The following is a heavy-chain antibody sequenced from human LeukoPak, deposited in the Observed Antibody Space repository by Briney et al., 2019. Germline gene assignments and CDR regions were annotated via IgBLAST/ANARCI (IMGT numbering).Heavy chain of an antibody. V-gene: IGHV4-34*01. J-gene: IGHJ4*02. Sequence: SETLSLTCAVYGGSFSGYYWSWIRQPPGKGLEWIGEINHSGSTNYNPSLKSRVTISVDTSKNQFSLKLSSVTAADTAVYYCARTDIWGSYRLDYWGQGTLVTVSS. CDR2: INHSGST. CDR1: GGSFSGYY. CDR3: ARTDIWGSYRLDY. D-gene: IGHD3-16*02.